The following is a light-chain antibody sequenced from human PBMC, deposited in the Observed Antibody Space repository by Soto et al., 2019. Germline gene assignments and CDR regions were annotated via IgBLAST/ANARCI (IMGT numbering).Light chain of an antibody. CDR1: SNDIGGNNY. V-gene: IGLV2-14*01. Sequence: QSVLTQTASVSGSPGQSITSSCSGTSNDIGGNNYVSWYQHHPGKAPELMIYEVNYRHSGVSDRLSGSKSGNTASLTIYGLKAEDEADYFCSSYTSTSNFYVFGTGTKVTVL. CDR3: SSYTSTSNFYV. J-gene: IGLJ1*01. CDR2: EVN.